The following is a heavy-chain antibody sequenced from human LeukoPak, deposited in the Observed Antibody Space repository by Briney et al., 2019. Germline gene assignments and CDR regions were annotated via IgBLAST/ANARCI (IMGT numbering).Heavy chain of an antibody. J-gene: IGHJ3*02. CDR1: GGSISSSSYY. V-gene: IGHV4-39*07. CDR2: IYYRGST. CDR3: ARYCSSTSCYKNAFDI. Sequence: SETLSLTCTVSGGSISSSSYYWGWIRQPPGKGLEWIGSIYYRGSTYYNPSLKSRVTISVDTSKNQFSLKLSSVTAADTAVYYCARYCSSTSCYKNAFDIWGQGTMVTVSS. D-gene: IGHD2-2*02.